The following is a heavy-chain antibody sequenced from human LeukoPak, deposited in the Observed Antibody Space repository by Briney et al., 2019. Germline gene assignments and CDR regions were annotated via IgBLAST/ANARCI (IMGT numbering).Heavy chain of an antibody. Sequence: SETLSLTCTVSGGSISSSSYYWAWIRQPPGKGLEWIGTIYYSGSTYYNPSLKSRVTISVDTSKNQFSLKLSSVTAADTAVYYCAKQNRIAVAGTGYYFDYWGQGTLVTVSS. D-gene: IGHD6-19*01. V-gene: IGHV4-39*01. CDR2: IYYSGST. CDR1: GGSISSSSYY. CDR3: AKQNRIAVAGTGYYFDY. J-gene: IGHJ4*02.